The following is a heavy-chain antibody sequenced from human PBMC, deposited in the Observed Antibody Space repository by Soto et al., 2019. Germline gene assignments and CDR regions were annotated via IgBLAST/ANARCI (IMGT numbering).Heavy chain of an antibody. V-gene: IGHV1-46*01. D-gene: IGHD6-6*01. Sequence: XSVKVSFNASGYTFTSYHMHLLRQSPGQGLEWMGIINPSGGSTSYAQKFQGRVTMTRDTSTSTVYMELSSLRYEDTAVYYCATLSLSIAARPFDYWGQGTLVTVSS. CDR2: INPSGGST. CDR3: ATLSLSIAARPFDY. CDR1: GYTFTSYH. J-gene: IGHJ4*02.